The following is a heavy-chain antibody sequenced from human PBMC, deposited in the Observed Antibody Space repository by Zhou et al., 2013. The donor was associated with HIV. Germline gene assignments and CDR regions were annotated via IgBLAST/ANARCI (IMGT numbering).Heavy chain of an antibody. J-gene: IGHJ6*02. CDR2: ITPFFGTA. D-gene: IGHD3-22*01. CDR3: ARGRYFDSSGLYSEYYYYGMDV. V-gene: IGHV1-69*12. Sequence: QVHLVQSGAEVKKPGSSVKVSCKASGGTFSTYAFSWVRQAPGQGLEWMGGITPFFGTANYAQKFQGRVAITAAESTSTVYMAVSSLRSEDTAVYYCARGRYFDSSGLYSEYYYYGMDVWGQGTTVTVSS. CDR1: GGTFSTYA.